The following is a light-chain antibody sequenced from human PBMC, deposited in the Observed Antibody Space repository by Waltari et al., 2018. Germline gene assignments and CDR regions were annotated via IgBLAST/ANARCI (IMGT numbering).Light chain of an antibody. CDR1: SSNIGAGYD. Sequence: QSGLTQPPSVSGAPGQRATISCTGSSSNIGAGYDVHWYQLLPGSAPKLLIYGNTNRPSGVPDRFSGSKSGTSASLAITGLQAEDEADYYCQSYDSSLSTSVFGGGTKLTVL. J-gene: IGLJ2*01. CDR3: QSYDSSLSTSV. V-gene: IGLV1-40*01. CDR2: GNT.